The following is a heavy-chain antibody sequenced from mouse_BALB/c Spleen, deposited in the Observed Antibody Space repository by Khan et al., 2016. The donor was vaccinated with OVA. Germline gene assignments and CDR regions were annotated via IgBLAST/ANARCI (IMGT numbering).Heavy chain of an antibody. J-gene: IGHJ3*01. Sequence: QVQLQQSGAELARPGASVKMSCKASGYTFTSYTMHWVKQRPGQGLEWIGYINPSNDYTNYNQKFKDKATLTADKSSSTAYMQLSSLTSEDSAVXYRTRGGPYYGNYGAWFAYWGQGTLVTVSA. CDR1: GYTFTSYT. CDR2: INPSNDYT. V-gene: IGHV1-4*01. CDR3: TRGGPYYGNYGAWFAY. D-gene: IGHD2-10*01.